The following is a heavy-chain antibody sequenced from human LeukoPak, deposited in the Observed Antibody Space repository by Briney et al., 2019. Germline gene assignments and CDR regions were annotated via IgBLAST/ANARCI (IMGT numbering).Heavy chain of an antibody. CDR2: ISYDGSNK. D-gene: IGHD4-17*01. Sequence: GTSLRLSCAASGFTFRSYAMHWVRQGPGKGLEWVAVISYDGSNKYCADSVKGRFTISRDNSKNTLYLQMNSLGTEDSAVYYCARENYGDHYFDYWGQGTLVTVSS. V-gene: IGHV3-30-3*01. CDR3: ARENYGDHYFDY. CDR1: GFTFRSYA. J-gene: IGHJ4*02.